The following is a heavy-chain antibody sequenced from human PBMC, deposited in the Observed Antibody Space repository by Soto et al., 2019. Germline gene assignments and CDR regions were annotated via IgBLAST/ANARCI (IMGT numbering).Heavy chain of an antibody. CDR2: ISCDGSRK. CDR3: AKDSSNLGN. CDR1: GFTFSSYA. Sequence: GGSLRLSCAASGFTFSSYAMHWVRQAPGKGLEWVATISCDGSRKYYADSVKGRFTISRDNSKNTLYLQMNSLRAEDTAVYYCAKDSSNLGNWGQGTLVTVSS. J-gene: IGHJ4*02. V-gene: IGHV3-30-3*01.